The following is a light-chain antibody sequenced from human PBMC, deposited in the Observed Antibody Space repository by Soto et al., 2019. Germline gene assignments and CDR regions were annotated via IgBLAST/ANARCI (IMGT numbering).Light chain of an antibody. Sequence: VLTQSPATLSLSPGERATLSCVASQSVSRVNLAWYQQKPGLAPRLLIYDASFRATGIPDRFSGSGSGTDFTLTISRLEPEDFAVYYCQQYGSSGTFGQGTKVDIK. CDR3: QQYGSSGT. V-gene: IGKV3D-20*01. CDR1: QSVSRVN. J-gene: IGKJ1*01. CDR2: DAS.